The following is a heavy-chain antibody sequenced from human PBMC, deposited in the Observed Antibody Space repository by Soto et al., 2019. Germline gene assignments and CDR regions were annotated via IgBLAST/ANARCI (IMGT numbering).Heavy chain of an antibody. CDR2: ISGSGEMT. Sequence: EVQLLESGGDLVQPGGSLRLACAASGFTFRGDAMSWVRQAPGKGLECVSSISGSGEMTHYAESVKGRFTISRDNSKNTLYLQMESLRAEDTALYYCARSEMTYNWNDWGQGTLVNVSS. V-gene: IGHV3-23*01. J-gene: IGHJ4*02. CDR3: ARSEMTYNWND. CDR1: GFTFRGDA. D-gene: IGHD1-1*01.